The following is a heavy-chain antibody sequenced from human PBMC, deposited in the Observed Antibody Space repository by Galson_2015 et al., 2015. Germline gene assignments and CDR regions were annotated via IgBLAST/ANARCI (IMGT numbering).Heavy chain of an antibody. J-gene: IGHJ4*02. D-gene: IGHD2-2*01. CDR2: ITYDGSNK. V-gene: IGHV3-30*03. CDR3: ARDDCSITSCYGN. Sequence: SLRLSCAASGFTFSSYGMHWVRQAPGKGLDWVALITYDGSNKYYADSVKGRFTIPRDTSKNTLYLQMNSLRPEDTAVYYCARDDCSITSCYGNWGQGTLVTVSS. CDR1: GFTFSSYG.